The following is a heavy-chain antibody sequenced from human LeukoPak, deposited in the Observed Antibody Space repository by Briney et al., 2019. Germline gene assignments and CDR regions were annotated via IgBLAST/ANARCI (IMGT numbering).Heavy chain of an antibody. D-gene: IGHD3-22*01. Sequence: SETLSLTCTVSGGSISSSSYYWSWIRQPPGKGLEWIGYIYYSGSTNYNPSLKSRVTISVDTSKNQFSLKLSSVTAADTAVYYCARTPEGYDSSGYGHWFDPWGQGTLVTVSS. CDR2: IYYSGST. CDR1: GGSISSSSYY. V-gene: IGHV4-61*01. CDR3: ARTPEGYDSSGYGHWFDP. J-gene: IGHJ5*02.